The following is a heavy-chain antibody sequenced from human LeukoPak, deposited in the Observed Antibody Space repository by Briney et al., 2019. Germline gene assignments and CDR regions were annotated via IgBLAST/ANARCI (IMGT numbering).Heavy chain of an antibody. Sequence: SGGSLRLSCAAAGFTFSSYAMSWVRQAPGKGLGWVSAISGSGGSTYYADSVKGRFTTSRDNSKNTLYLQMNSLRAEDTAVYYCAKVRRSDDAFDIWGQGTMVTVSS. J-gene: IGHJ3*02. V-gene: IGHV3-23*01. D-gene: IGHD3-10*01. CDR2: ISGSGGST. CDR1: GFTFSSYA. CDR3: AKVRRSDDAFDI.